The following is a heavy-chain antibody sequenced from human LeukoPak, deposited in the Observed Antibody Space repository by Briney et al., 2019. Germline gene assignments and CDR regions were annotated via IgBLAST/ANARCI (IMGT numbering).Heavy chain of an antibody. J-gene: IGHJ4*02. V-gene: IGHV4-59*02. D-gene: IGHD6-6*01. CDR3: ARVGSSSFDY. CDR2: IYYSGST. Sequence: PSETLSLTCTVSGGSVSSYYWSWIRQPPGKGLEWIGYIYYSGSTNYSPSLKSRVTISVDTSKNQFSLKLSSVTAADTAVYYCARVGSSSFDYWGQGTLVTVSS. CDR1: GGSVSSYY.